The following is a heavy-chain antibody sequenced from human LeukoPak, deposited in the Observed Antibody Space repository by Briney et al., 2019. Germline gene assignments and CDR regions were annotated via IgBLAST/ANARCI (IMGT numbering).Heavy chain of an antibody. Sequence: SQTLSLTCTVSGGSISSGGYYWSWIRQHPEKGLEWIGYIYYSGSTYYNPSLKSRVTISVDTSKNQFSLKLSSVTAADTAVYYCARHLVATISFDYWGQGTLVTVSS. CDR1: GGSISSGGYY. J-gene: IGHJ4*02. D-gene: IGHD5-12*01. CDR2: IYYSGST. V-gene: IGHV4-31*03. CDR3: ARHLVATISFDY.